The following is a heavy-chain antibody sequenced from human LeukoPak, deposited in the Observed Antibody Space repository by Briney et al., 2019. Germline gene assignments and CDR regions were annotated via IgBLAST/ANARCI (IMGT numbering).Heavy chain of an antibody. V-gene: IGHV5-10-1*01. J-gene: IGHJ4*02. CDR3: GIGLFSSSWCFDY. CDR1: GYSFTSYW. CDR2: IDPSDSYT. D-gene: IGHD6-13*01. Sequence: GESLKISCKGSGYSFTSYWISWVRQMPGKGLEWMGRIDPSDSYTNYSPSFQGHVTISADKSISTAYLQWSSLKASDTAIYYCGIGLFSSSWCFDYWGQGTLVPVSS.